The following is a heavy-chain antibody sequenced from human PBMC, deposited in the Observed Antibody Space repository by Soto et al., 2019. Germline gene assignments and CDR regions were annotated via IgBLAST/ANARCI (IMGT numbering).Heavy chain of an antibody. D-gene: IGHD4-4*01. J-gene: IGHJ6*02. CDR1: GGTLRSHA. CDR3: AGTVKIPYYHGMDV. V-gene: IGHV1-69*01. CDR2: IIPIFGSP. Sequence: QVQLVQSVAEVKKPGSSVRVSCKASGGTLRSHAINWVRQAPGQGLEWMGGIIPIFGSPYYAQKFQGRVPITADESPITAYMELSSLRSEDTAVYYCAGTVKIPYYHGMDVWGQGTTVPVSS.